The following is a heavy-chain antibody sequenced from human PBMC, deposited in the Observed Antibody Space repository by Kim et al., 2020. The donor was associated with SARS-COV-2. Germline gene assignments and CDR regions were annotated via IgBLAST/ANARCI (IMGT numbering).Heavy chain of an antibody. V-gene: IGHV3-48*02. CDR1: GFSFSRYS. Sequence: GGSLRLSCAASGFSFSRYSMNWVRQAPGKGLEWISYISGSSRTIYYADSVQGRFTVGRDNAEDSLFLHMNSLRDDDTAVYYCARDPHALYEYDSSGYYDFWGHGTLVTVAA. CDR2: ISGSSRTI. CDR3: ARDPHALYEYDSSGYYDF. J-gene: IGHJ4*01. D-gene: IGHD3-22*01.